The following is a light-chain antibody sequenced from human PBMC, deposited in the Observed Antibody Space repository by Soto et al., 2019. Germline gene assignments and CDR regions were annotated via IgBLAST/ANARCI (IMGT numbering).Light chain of an antibody. Sequence: QSALTQPASVSGSPGQSITISCTGTSSDVGGYNYVSWYQQHPGKAPKLMIYDVSNRPSGVSNRFSGSKSGNTASLTISGLQADDEADYYCSSYTSSRTDYVFGTGTKLTVL. CDR2: DVS. V-gene: IGLV2-14*01. J-gene: IGLJ1*01. CDR3: SSYTSSRTDYV. CDR1: SSDVGGYNY.